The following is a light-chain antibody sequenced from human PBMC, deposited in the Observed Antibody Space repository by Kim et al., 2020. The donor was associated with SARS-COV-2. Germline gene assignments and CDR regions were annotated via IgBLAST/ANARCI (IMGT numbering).Light chain of an antibody. Sequence: ASVGDRVTITCRASQGSSSWLAWYQQKPAKAPNLLIDGASSSQSGVPSRISGSGSGTDFTLTISSLQPEDCATYYCQQGMSFPLSFGGGTKVDIK. V-gene: IGKV1-12*01. CDR2: GAS. CDR1: QGSSSW. CDR3: QQGMSFPLS. J-gene: IGKJ4*01.